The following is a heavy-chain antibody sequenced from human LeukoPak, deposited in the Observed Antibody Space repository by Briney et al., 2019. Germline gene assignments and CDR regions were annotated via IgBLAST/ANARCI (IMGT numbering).Heavy chain of an antibody. CDR2: IYYSGST. J-gene: IGHJ4*02. Sequence: PSETLSLTCTVSGGSISSSSYYWGWIRQPPGKGLEWIGSIYYSGSTYYNPSLKSRVTISVDTSKNQFSLKLSSVTAADTAVYYCASPSIAAAGEFDYWGQGTLVTVSS. CDR3: ASPSIAAAGEFDY. D-gene: IGHD6-13*01. V-gene: IGHV4-39*01. CDR1: GGSISSSSYY.